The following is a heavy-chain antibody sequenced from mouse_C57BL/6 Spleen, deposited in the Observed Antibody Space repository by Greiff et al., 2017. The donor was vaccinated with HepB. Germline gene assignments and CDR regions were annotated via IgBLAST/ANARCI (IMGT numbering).Heavy chain of an antibody. Sequence: VQLQQPGAELVKPGASVKMSCKASGYTFTSYWITWVKQRPGQGLEWIGDIYPGSGSTNYNEKFKSKATLTVDTSSSTAYMQLSSLTSEDSAVYYCARGGEVLRYPYYFDYWGQGTTLTVSS. CDR1: GYTFTSYW. CDR2: IYPGSGST. J-gene: IGHJ2*01. CDR3: ARGGEVLRYPYYFDY. D-gene: IGHD1-1*01. V-gene: IGHV1-55*01.